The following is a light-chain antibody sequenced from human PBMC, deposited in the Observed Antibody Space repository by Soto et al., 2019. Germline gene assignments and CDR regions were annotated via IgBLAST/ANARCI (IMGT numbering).Light chain of an antibody. Sequence: QSVLTQPPSVSAAPGQKVTISCSGSSSNIGNNYVSWYQQLPGTAPKLLIYDNNQRPSGIPDRFSVSKSGTSATLGITGLQNGDEADYYCGTWDTSLSDVVFGGGTKLTVL. CDR3: GTWDTSLSDVV. CDR2: DNN. J-gene: IGLJ2*01. V-gene: IGLV1-51*01. CDR1: SSNIGNNY.